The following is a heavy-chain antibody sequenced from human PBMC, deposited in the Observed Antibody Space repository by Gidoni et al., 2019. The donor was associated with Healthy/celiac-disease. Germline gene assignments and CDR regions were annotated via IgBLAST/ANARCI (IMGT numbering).Heavy chain of an antibody. CDR1: GFTFSSYA. Sequence: EVQLLESGGGLVQPGWSLRLSCAASGFTFSSYAISWVRQAPGKGLEWVSAISGSGGSTYYADSVKGRFTISRDNSKNTLYLQMNSLRAEDTAVYYCADSSSWSFDYWGQGTLVTVSS. CDR2: ISGSGGST. J-gene: IGHJ4*02. D-gene: IGHD6-6*01. CDR3: ADSSSWSFDY. V-gene: IGHV3-23*01.